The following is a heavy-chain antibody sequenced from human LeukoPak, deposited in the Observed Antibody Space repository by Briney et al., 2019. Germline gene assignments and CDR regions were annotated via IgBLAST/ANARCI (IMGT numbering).Heavy chain of an antibody. J-gene: IGHJ1*01. CDR3: ASDTYYYDSSGPILGYFQH. Sequence: GGSLRLSCAASGFTFESYAMHWVRQAPGKGLEWVAFISYDGGITYSTDSVKGRFTISRDNSKNTLYLQMNSLRAEDTAMYYCASDTYYYDSSGPILGYFQHWGQGTLVTASS. D-gene: IGHD3-22*01. CDR2: ISYDGGIT. V-gene: IGHV3-30-3*01. CDR1: GFTFESYA.